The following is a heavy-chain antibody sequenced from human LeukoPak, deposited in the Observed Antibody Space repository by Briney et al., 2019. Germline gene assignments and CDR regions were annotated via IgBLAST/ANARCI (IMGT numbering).Heavy chain of an antibody. V-gene: IGHV1-46*01. J-gene: IGHJ4*02. D-gene: IGHD5-18*01. Sequence: ASVKVSCKASGYTFTSYYMHWVRQAPGQGLEWMGIINPSGGSTSYTQKFQGRVTMTRDMSTSTVYMELSSLRSEDTAVYYCARQNSYGPDFDYWGQGTLVTVSS. CDR1: GYTFTSYY. CDR3: ARQNSYGPDFDY. CDR2: INPSGGST.